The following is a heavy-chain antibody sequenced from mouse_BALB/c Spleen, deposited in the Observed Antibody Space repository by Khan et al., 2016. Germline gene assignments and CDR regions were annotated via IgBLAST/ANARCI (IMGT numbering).Heavy chain of an antibody. CDR3: AGEELRAWFVY. CDR1: GYTFPSYT. Sequence: QVQLQQSGAELARPGASVRMSCKASGYTFPSYTLYWVKQRPGQGLEWIGDINPTSGSTSYNQQFKDKATLTADKSSSTVYMQLSSLTSEDSAVYYCAGEELRAWFVYWGQGTLVTVSA. D-gene: IGHD2-4*01. CDR2: INPTSGST. J-gene: IGHJ3*01. V-gene: IGHV1-4*01.